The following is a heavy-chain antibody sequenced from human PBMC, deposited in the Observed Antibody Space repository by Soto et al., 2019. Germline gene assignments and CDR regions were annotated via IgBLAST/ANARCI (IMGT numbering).Heavy chain of an antibody. J-gene: IGHJ4*02. CDR2: ISSSSSTI. Sequence: GGSLRLSCAASGFTFSSYSMNWVRQAPGKGLEWVSYISSSSSTIYYADSVKGRFTISRDNAKNSLYLQMNSLRAEDTAVYYCAREAAMVRDAIDYWGQRTLVTVSS. CDR1: GFTFSSYS. D-gene: IGHD5-18*01. CDR3: AREAAMVRDAIDY. V-gene: IGHV3-48*01.